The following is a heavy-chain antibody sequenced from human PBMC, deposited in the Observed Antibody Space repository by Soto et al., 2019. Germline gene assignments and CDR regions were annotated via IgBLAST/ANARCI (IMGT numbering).Heavy chain of an antibody. J-gene: IGHJ3*01. D-gene: IGHD6-19*01. Sequence: PXETLSLTCAVSGGSISSSNWWTCVRQPPGKGLEWVGEISRSGTTNYKPSLKSRVSISVDKSKNQFYLNLDSVTAADTAMYYCARDSASSGVFTWGQGTMVTVSS. CDR3: ARDSASSGVFT. CDR2: ISRSGTT. CDR1: GGSISSSNW. V-gene: IGHV4-4*02.